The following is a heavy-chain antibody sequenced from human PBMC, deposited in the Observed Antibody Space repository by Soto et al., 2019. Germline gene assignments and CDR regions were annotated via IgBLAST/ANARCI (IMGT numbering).Heavy chain of an antibody. CDR2: IWYDGSQK. D-gene: IGHD2-8*02. Sequence: QVQLVESGGGVVQPGRSLRLSCAASGFTFNTYGMNWVRQAPGKGLEWVAVIWYDGSQKYYADSVKGRFTISRDNSKNTLYLQMDSLRVEDTAVYYCARVDCTGNNCRPYYYCDMDVWGQGTTVTVSS. CDR1: GFTFNTYG. V-gene: IGHV3-33*01. J-gene: IGHJ6*02. CDR3: ARVDCTGNNCRPYYYCDMDV.